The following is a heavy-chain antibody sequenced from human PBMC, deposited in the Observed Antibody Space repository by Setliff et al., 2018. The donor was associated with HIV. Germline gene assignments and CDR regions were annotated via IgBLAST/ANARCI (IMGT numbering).Heavy chain of an antibody. CDR1: GGSTTSGGYY. J-gene: IGHJ4*02. D-gene: IGHD3-3*01. CDR3: AGFSYNFWVYRFDH. V-gene: IGHV4-31*03. Sequence: KTSETLSLTCSVSGGSTTSGGYYWSWIRQHPGKGLEYIGYIYYSGSTYYNPSLKSRVTMSIDTSTQQFFLNVTSVTAADTAVYYCAGFSYNFWVYRFDHWVQGPLFTVSS. CDR2: IYYSGST.